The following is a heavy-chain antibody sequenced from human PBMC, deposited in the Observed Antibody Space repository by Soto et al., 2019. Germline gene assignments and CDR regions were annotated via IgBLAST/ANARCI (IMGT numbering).Heavy chain of an antibody. CDR2: ISSSSSYI. CDR3: AREVEGAYDFWSGYYINYYYYRMDV. J-gene: IGHJ6*02. D-gene: IGHD3-3*01. CDR1: GLTFSGYS. V-gene: IGHV3-21*01. Sequence: VGSLRLSCAASGLTFSGYSMTWVRRAPGKGLEWVSSISSSSSYIYYADSVKGRFTISRDNAKNSLYLQMNSLRAEDTAVYYCAREVEGAYDFWSGYYINYYYYRMDVWGQGTTVTVSS.